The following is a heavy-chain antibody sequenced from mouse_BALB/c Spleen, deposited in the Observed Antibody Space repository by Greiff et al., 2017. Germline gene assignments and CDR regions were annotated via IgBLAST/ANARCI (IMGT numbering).Heavy chain of an antibody. Sequence: EVQGVESGGGLVKPGGSLKLSCAASGFTFSDYYMYWVRQTPEKRLEWVETISDGGSYTYYPDSVKGRFTISRDNAKSNLYLQMSSLKSEDTAMYYCARDRYGDLRSWFAYWGQGTLVTVSA. V-gene: IGHV5-4*02. CDR2: ISDGGSYT. CDR1: GFTFSDYY. CDR3: ARDRYGDLRSWFAY. D-gene: IGHD2-13*01. J-gene: IGHJ3*01.